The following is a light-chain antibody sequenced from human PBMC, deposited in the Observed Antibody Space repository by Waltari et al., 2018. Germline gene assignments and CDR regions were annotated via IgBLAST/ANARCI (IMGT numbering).Light chain of an antibody. CDR3: QQYYDIPWT. J-gene: IGKJ1*01. V-gene: IGKV4-1*01. Sequence: DIVMTQSPDSLAVSLGERVTINCKSSQSVLYSSNSQNYLAWYQQKPGQPPKLLIYWASARESGVPDRFSGRGSGTDFTLTISSLKAEDVAVYYCQQYYDIPWTFGQGTKVEIK. CDR2: WAS. CDR1: QSVLYSSNSQNY.